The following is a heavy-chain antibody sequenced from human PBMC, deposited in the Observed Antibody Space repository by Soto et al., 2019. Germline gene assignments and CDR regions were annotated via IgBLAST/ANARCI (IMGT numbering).Heavy chain of an antibody. J-gene: IGHJ6*03. V-gene: IGHV3-72*01. Sequence: GLPKRLSCAASGFTFSDHYMDRVRQEKGKGLEWVGRTRNKANSYTTEYAASVKGRFTISRDDSKNPLYLQMNSLKTEDTAVYYCARDMPYSSSWYGYYYYYMDVWGKGTTVTVSS. CDR1: GFTFSDHY. D-gene: IGHD6-13*01. CDR2: TRNKANSYTT. CDR3: ARDMPYSSSWYGYYYYYMDV.